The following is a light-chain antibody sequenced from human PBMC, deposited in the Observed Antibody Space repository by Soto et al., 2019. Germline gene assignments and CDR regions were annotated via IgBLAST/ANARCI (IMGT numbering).Light chain of an antibody. J-gene: IGKJ2*01. V-gene: IGKV4-1*01. CDR2: WAS. Sequence: DIVMTQSPDSLAVSLGERAAIDCKSSQSVLYSSNKENYLAWYQQRPGQPPKLLIYWASTRESGVPDRFSGSGSGTDFTLTITSPRAEDVAVYYCQQYESTPPTFGQGTKLEIK. CDR3: QQYESTPPT. CDR1: QSVLYSSNKENY.